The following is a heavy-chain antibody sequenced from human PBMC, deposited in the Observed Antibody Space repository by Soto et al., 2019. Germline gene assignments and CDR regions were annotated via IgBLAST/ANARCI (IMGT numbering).Heavy chain of an antibody. J-gene: IGHJ6*02. D-gene: IGHD3-10*01. V-gene: IGHV6-1*01. Sequence: SQTLSLTCAISGDSVSSNSAAWNWIRQSPSRGLEWLGRTYYRSKWYNDYAVSVKSRVTISVDTSKNQFSLKLSSVTAADTAVYYCASRMVRGVIGGYYYYYGMDVWGQGTTVTVSS. CDR1: GDSVSSNSAA. CDR3: ASRMVRGVIGGYYYYYGMDV. CDR2: TYYRSKWYN.